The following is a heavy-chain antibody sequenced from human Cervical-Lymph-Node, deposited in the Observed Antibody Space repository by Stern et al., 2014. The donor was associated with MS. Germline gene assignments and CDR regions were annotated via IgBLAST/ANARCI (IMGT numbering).Heavy chain of an antibody. Sequence: EVQLEESGGGLVQPGTSLRLSCEGSGFSFSRYWMHWVRQAPGKGLGWVSRINSDGITTTYADSVKGRFTISRDNAKNTVYLEMDSLRAEDTAVYYCVREYYGSGSFDIWGQGTKVTVSS. CDR1: GFSFSRYW. J-gene: IGHJ3*02. V-gene: IGHV3-74*03. CDR3: VREYYGSGSFDI. D-gene: IGHD3-10*01. CDR2: INSDGITT.